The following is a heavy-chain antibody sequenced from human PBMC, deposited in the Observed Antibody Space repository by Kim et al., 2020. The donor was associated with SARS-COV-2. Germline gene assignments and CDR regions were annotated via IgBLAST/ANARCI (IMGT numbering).Heavy chain of an antibody. V-gene: IGHV3-13*01. CDR3: ARVDVVVPAASNYYYYYMDV. CDR2: IGTGGDT. CDR1: GFAFSSYA. J-gene: IGHJ6*03. Sequence: GGSLRLSCAASGFAFSSYALHWVRRAPGKGLEWVSAIGTGGDTYYADSVMGRFTISRDNAKKSLYLHMNSLIAEDMAVYYCARVDVVVPAASNYYYYYMDVWGKGTTVTVSS. D-gene: IGHD2-2*01.